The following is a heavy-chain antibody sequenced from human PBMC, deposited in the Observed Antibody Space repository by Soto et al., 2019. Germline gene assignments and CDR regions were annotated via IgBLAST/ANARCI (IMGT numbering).Heavy chain of an antibody. J-gene: IGHJ4*02. D-gene: IGHD6-13*01. CDR2: IVVGSGNT. Sequence: GASVKVSCKASGFTFTSSAMQWVRQARGQRLEWIGWIVVGSGNTNYAQKFQERVTITRDMSTSTAYMELSSLRSDDTAVYYCAGDLGQQLVYDWGQGTLVTVSS. CDR3: AGDLGQQLVYD. CDR1: GFTFTSSA. V-gene: IGHV1-58*02.